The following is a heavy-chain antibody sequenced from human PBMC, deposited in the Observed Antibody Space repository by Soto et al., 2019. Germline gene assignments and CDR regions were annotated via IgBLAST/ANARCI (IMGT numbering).Heavy chain of an antibody. J-gene: IGHJ6*02. D-gene: IGHD3-16*01. V-gene: IGHV1-8*01. CDR1: GYTFTSYA. Sequence: QVQLVQSGAEVKKPGASVKVSCKASGYTFTSYAINGVRQATGQGLEGMGWMNPNSANTGYAQKFQGRVTMTRNTSISTAYMELSSLRYEDTAVYYCAREGVRGMAVWGQGTKVTVCS. CDR2: MNPNSANT. CDR3: AREGVRGMAV.